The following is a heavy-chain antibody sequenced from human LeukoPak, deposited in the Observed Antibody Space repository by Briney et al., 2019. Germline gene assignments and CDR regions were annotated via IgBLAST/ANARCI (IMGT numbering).Heavy chain of an antibody. V-gene: IGHV4-39*01. J-gene: IGHJ5*02. CDR2: IYDSGST. Sequence: SETLSLTCAVSGGSISSSSYYWGWIRQPPGKGLEWIGSIYDSGSTYYNPSLKSRVTISVDTSKNQFSLKLNSVTAADPAVYYCARHYGPWGQGTLVTVSS. CDR1: GGSISSSSYY. D-gene: IGHD3-10*01. CDR3: ARHYGP.